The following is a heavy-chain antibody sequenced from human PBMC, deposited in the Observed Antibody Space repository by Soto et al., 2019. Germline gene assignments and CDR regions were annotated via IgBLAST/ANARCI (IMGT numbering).Heavy chain of an antibody. J-gene: IGHJ6*02. D-gene: IGHD3-22*01. CDR2: ISYDGSHQ. CDR1: GFTFSSYG. Sequence: GSLRLSCADSGFTFSSYGMHWVRQAPGKGLEWVAVISYDGSHQYYADSVKGQFTISRDNSKNTLYLQMNGLSPEDTAVYYCAKDLTMIVVDTWGFYYYYMDVWGQGTTVTVSS. V-gene: IGHV3-30*18. CDR3: AKDLTMIVVDTWGFYYYYMDV.